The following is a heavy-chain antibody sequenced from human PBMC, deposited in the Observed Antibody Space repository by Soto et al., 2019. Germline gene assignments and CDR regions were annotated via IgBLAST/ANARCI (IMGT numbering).Heavy chain of an antibody. Sequence: EVQLLESGGGLVQPGGSLRLSCAASGFTLTSYSMTWVRQAPGKGLEWVSAISGTGDTTYYADSVKGRFTISRDNSKNTLYLQMNSLRAEDTAVYYCAKYCSGATCSGDWGQGTLVTVSS. D-gene: IGHD2-15*01. J-gene: IGHJ4*02. CDR2: ISGTGDTT. CDR3: AKYCSGATCSGD. CDR1: GFTLTSYS. V-gene: IGHV3-23*01.